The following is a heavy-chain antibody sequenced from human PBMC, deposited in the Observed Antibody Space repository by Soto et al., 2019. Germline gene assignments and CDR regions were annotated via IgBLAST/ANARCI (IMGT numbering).Heavy chain of an antibody. V-gene: IGHV4-39*01. CDR2: IYYSGIT. CDR1: GGSISSSSYY. D-gene: IGHD3-16*01. Sequence: TLSLTCTVSGGSISSSSYYWGWIRQPPGKGLEWIGSIYYSGITYYNPSLKSRVTISVDTSKNQFSLKLSSVTAADTAVYYCARRLRVVTFGGVIHYYFDYWGQGTLVTVSS. J-gene: IGHJ4*02. CDR3: ARRLRVVTFGGVIHYYFDY.